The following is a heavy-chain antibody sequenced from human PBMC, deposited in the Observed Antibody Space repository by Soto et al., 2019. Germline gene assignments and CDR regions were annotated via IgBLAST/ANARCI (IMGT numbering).Heavy chain of an antibody. V-gene: IGHV4-31*03. CDR3: ARAPSKQEDWFDP. Sequence: QVQLQESGPGLVKPSQTLSLTCTVSGDSISSGDRYWSWIRQHPGKGLEWIGYIYYRGSTYYNPSLKSRVTISIDTSQNQFSLKLISVTAADTAVYFCARAPSKQEDWFDPWGQGTLVTVSS. J-gene: IGHJ5*02. CDR1: GDSISSGDRY. CDR2: IYYRGST.